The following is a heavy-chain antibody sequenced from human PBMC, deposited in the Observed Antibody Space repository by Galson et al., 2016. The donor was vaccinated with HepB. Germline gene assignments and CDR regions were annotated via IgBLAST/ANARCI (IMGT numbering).Heavy chain of an antibody. CDR2: ISNYKGDT. V-gene: IGHV1-18*01. J-gene: IGHJ6*02. CDR1: GGAFTSYG. D-gene: IGHD2-2*01. Sequence: SVKVSCKASGGAFTSYGVSWVRQAPGQGLEWMGRISNYKGDTDYAQNFQGRVTMTRDTSTSTAYMERRSLRSDDTAVYYCASGVVVPAAPTNQYFYFSAMDVWGQGTTVTVSS. CDR3: ASGVVVPAAPTNQYFYFSAMDV.